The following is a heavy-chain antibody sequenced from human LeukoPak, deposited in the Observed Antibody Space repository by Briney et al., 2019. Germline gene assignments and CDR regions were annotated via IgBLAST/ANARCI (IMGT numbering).Heavy chain of an antibody. Sequence: GGSLRLSCAASGFTFSDYYMNWIRQAPGKGLEWVSYISTSGSSIYYADSVKGRFTISRDNAKNSLYLQMNSLRAEDTAVYYCAELGITMIGGVWGKGTTVTISS. CDR3: AELGITMIGGV. CDR2: ISTSGSSI. J-gene: IGHJ6*04. D-gene: IGHD3-10*02. V-gene: IGHV3-11*04. CDR1: GFTFSDYY.